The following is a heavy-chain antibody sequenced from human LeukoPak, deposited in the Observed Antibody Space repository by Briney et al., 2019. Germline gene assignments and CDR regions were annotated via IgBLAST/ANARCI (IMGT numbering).Heavy chain of an antibody. CDR2: NNPSGGST. CDR1: GYTFTSYY. V-gene: IGHV1-46*01. J-gene: IGHJ6*03. Sequence: GASVKVSCKASGYTFTSYYMHWVRQAPGQGLEWMGINNPSGGSTSYAQKFQGRVTMTRDMSTSTVYMELSSLRSEDTAVYYCARAENYYYYMDVWGKGTTVTVSS. CDR3: ARAENYYYYMDV.